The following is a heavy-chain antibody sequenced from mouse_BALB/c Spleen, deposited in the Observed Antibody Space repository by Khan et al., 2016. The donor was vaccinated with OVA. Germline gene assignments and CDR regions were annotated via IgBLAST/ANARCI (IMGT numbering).Heavy chain of an antibody. CDR1: GYSITSDYA. CDR2: INYSGGT. V-gene: IGHV3-2*02. Sequence: EVQLQQSGPGLVKPSQSLSLTCTVTGYSITSDYAWNWIRQFPGNKLEWMGYINYSGGTSYLPSLKSLISITRDTSKNQFFLQLNSVTTEDSATYYCARWFTYWGQGTLVTVS. J-gene: IGHJ3*01. CDR3: ARWFTY.